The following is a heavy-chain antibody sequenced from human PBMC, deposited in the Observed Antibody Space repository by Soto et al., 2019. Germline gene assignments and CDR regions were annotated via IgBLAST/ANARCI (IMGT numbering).Heavy chain of an antibody. CDR1: GFTFSDYY. D-gene: IGHD1-26*01. Sequence: PGGSLRLSCAASGFTFSDYYMSWIRQAPGKGLEWVSYISSSSSYTNYADSVKGRFTISRDNAKNSLYLQMNSLRAEDTAVHYCARDRKKWELFSLPNLDVWGQGTTVTVSS. V-gene: IGHV3-11*06. CDR2: ISSSSSYT. CDR3: ARDRKKWELFSLPNLDV. J-gene: IGHJ6*02.